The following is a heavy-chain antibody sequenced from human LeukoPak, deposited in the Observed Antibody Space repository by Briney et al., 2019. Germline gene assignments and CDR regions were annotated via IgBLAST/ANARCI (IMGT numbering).Heavy chain of an antibody. CDR2: SYNSEST. V-gene: IGHV4-59*01. CDR3: ASVGSGSFDS. J-gene: IGHJ4*02. Sequence: SETLSLTCTVSGGYISTYYWSWIRQPPGKGLEWIGYSYNSESTYCNPSLKTRVTISVDTSKNQFSLKLTSVTAADTAVYYCASVGSGSFDSWGQGTLVTVSS. CDR1: GGYISTYY. D-gene: IGHD6-19*01.